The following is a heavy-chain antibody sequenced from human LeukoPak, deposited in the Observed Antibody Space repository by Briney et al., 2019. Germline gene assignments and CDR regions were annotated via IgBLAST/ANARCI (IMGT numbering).Heavy chain of an antibody. D-gene: IGHD3-16*01. V-gene: IGHV4-30-2*01. Sequence: PSETLSLTCAVSGGSISGGGYSWSWIRQPPGKGLEWIGYIYYSGSTYYTPSLKSRVTISVDRSKNQFSLNLQSVTAADTAVYYCASVSSGGYFDYWGQGILVSVSS. J-gene: IGHJ4*02. CDR1: GGSISGGGYS. CDR3: ASVSSGGYFDY. CDR2: IYYSGST.